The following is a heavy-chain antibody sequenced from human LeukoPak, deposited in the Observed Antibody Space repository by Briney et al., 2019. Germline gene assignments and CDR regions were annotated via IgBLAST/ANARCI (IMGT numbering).Heavy chain of an antibody. CDR2: VYPGDSDT. CDR3: ARYYYDSSSYLSWFDP. Sequence: GESLKISCRASGYSFTSYCICWVRHIPPQGLEWMGIVYPGDSDTTYSTSFQSQVTISADKSISTAYLQWSSLKASDTAMYYCARYYYDSSSYLSWFDPWGQGTLVTVSS. D-gene: IGHD3-22*01. CDR1: GYSFTSYC. V-gene: IGHV5-51*01. J-gene: IGHJ5*02.